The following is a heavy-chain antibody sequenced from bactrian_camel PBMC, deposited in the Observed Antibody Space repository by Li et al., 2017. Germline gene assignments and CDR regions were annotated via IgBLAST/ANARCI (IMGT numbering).Heavy chain of an antibody. Sequence: HVQLVESGGGLVQPGGSLTLSRAASGFTSSSYYMSRVRQAPGKELEWVSSIYRDGWSSYYSDSVKGRFTISQDNAKNTVYLQMSNLQPEDTAMYYCADGRGSRGEHCYSLNYWGQGTQVTVSS. CDR2: IYRDGWSS. V-gene: IGHV3-2*01. CDR1: GFTSSSYY. D-gene: IGHD6*01. J-gene: IGHJ4*01. CDR3: ADGRGSRGEHCYSLNY.